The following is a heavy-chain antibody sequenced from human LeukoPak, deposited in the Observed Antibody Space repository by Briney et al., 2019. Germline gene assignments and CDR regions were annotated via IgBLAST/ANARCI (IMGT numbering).Heavy chain of an antibody. CDR3: ARDLHSNSPAFQH. CDR1: GGTFSSYA. J-gene: IGHJ1*01. V-gene: IGHV1-69*04. Sequence: SVKLSCKASGGTFSSYAISWVRQAPGQGLEWMGRIIPILGIANYAQKFQGRVTITADKSTSTAYMELSSLRSEDTAVYYCARDLHSNSPAFQHWGQGTLVTVSS. D-gene: IGHD6-13*01. CDR2: IIPILGIA.